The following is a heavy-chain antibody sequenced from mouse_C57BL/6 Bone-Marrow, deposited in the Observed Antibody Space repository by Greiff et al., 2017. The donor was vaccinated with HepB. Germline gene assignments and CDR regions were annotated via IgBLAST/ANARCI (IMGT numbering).Heavy chain of an antibody. CDR2: ISSGSSTI. V-gene: IGHV5-17*01. D-gene: IGHD4-1*01. CDR3: ARPVTGVFDY. J-gene: IGHJ2*01. Sequence: EVMLVESGGGLVKPGGSLKLSCAASGFTFSDYGMHWVRQAPEKGLEWVAYISSGSSTIYYADTVKGRFTISRDNAKNTLFLQMTSLRSEDTAMYYCARPVTGVFDYWGQGTTLTVSS. CDR1: GFTFSDYG.